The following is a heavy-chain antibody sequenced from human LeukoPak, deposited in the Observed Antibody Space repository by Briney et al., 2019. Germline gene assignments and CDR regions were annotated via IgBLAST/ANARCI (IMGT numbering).Heavy chain of an antibody. D-gene: IGHD3-10*01. V-gene: IGHV1-3*01. J-gene: IGHJ3*02. CDR1: GYTFTSYA. CDR3: ARGITMVRGVMGRAFDI. Sequence: GASVKVSCKASGYTFTSYAMHWVRQAPGQRLEWMGWINAGNGNTKYSQKFQGRVTITRDTSASTAYMELSSLRSEDTAVYYCARGITMVRGVMGRAFDIRGQGTMVTVSS. CDR2: INAGNGNT.